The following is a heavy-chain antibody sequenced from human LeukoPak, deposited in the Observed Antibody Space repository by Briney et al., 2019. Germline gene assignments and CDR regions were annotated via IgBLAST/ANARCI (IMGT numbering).Heavy chain of an antibody. J-gene: IGHJ6*03. D-gene: IGHD2-15*01. V-gene: IGHV3-7*01. CDR1: GFTFSSYW. CDR3: ARYDEDIVGGGLLGYMDV. Sequence: GGSLRLSCAASGFTFSSYWMSWVRQAPGKGLEWVANIKQDGSEKYYVDSVKGRFTISRDNAKNSLYLQMNSLRAEDTAVYYCARYDEDIVGGGLLGYMDVWGKGTTVTVSS. CDR2: IKQDGSEK.